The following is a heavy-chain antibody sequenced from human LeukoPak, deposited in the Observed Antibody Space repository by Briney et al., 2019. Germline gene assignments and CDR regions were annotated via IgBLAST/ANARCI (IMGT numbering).Heavy chain of an antibody. CDR2: IYNNGRT. CDR1: GGSISNYY. CDR3: ARGRSSSRSSFDY. V-gene: IGHV4-4*09. D-gene: IGHD6-13*01. J-gene: IGHJ4*02. Sequence: SETLSLTCTVSGGSISNYYWSWIRQPPGKGLEWIVYIYNNGRTYYNPSLKSRVTISVDTSKNLFSLKVSSVTAADAAVYYCARGRSSSRSSFDYWGQGTLVTVSS.